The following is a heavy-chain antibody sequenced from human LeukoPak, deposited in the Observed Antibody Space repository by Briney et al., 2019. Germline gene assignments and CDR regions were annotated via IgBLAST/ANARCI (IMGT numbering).Heavy chain of an antibody. J-gene: IGHJ4*02. CDR2: IYYSGST. V-gene: IGHV4-59*01. CDR3: ARGSYDFWSGPSYLDY. Sequence: SETLSLTCTVSGGSISSYYWSWIRQPPGKGLEWIGYIYYSGSTNYNPSLKSRVTISVDTSKNQFSLKLSSVTAADTAVYYCARGSYDFWSGPSYLDYWGQGTLVIVSS. D-gene: IGHD3-3*01. CDR1: GGSISSYY.